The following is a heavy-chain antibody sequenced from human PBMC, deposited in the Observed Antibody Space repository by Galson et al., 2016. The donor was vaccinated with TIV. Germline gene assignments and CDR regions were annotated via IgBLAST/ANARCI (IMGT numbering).Heavy chain of an antibody. CDR1: EFSFTEYW. CDR3: IREFDY. CDR2: IDRDGSAT. Sequence: SLRLSCAASEFSFTEYWFNWVRQAPGKGLMWVSRIDRDGSATYYGDSVKGRFTISRDNARNTVYLQMNSLRAEDTAVYYCIREFDYWGQGTLVTVSS. J-gene: IGHJ4*02. V-gene: IGHV3-74*01.